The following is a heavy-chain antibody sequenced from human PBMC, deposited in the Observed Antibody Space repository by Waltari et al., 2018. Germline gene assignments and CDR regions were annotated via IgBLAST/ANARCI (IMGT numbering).Heavy chain of an antibody. Sequence: EVQLVASGGGLVRPGGSLSLSCVVSGLHFRSYRMNWVRQAPGKGLEWVSYISDGSDYSYYADSVKGRFTISRDNAKNSLYLQMNRLRTDDTAVYYCARDFYCSDGRCTDYWGQGTLVTVSS. CDR3: ARDFYCSDGRCTDY. D-gene: IGHD2-15*01. J-gene: IGHJ4*02. CDR1: GLHFRSYR. V-gene: IGHV3-21*01. CDR2: ISDGSDYS.